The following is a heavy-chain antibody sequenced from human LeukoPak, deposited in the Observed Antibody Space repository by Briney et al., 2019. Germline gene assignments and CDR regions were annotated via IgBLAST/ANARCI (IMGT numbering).Heavy chain of an antibody. Sequence: GGSLRLSCAASGFTFSNYAMSWVRQAPGNGLEWVSAISGSGDSTYYADSVKGRFTISRDNSKNTLYLQMNSLRAEDTAVYYCAKDSHSSSSHNDYWGQGTLVTVSS. CDR3: AKDSHSSSSHNDY. J-gene: IGHJ4*02. CDR1: GFTFSNYA. D-gene: IGHD6-13*01. V-gene: IGHV3-23*01. CDR2: ISGSGDST.